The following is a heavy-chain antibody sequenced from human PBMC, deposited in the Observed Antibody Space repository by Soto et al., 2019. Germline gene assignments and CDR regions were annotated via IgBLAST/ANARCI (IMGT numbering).Heavy chain of an antibody. CDR2: IIPILVKT. J-gene: IGHJ4*02. V-gene: IGHV1-69*01. D-gene: IGHD2-2*02. CDR1: AETFNTST. CDR3: AGNPCQSTSCYTTYFDS. Sequence: QVQLDQSGAEVKRPGSSVRVSCKASAETFNTSTINWVRQAPEQRPDWLGGIIPILVKTKYPQSLHGRVTITADGCTSSVYLEMSNLRSDDTAMYYCAGNPCQSTSCYTTYFDSWGRGTLVAVSS.